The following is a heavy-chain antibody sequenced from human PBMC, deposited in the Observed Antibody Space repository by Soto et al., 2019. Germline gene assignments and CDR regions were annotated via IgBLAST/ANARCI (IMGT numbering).Heavy chain of an antibody. CDR1: GFTFSSYE. CDR3: ARDLLGTTSLNYYYYYGMDV. Sequence: PGGSLRLSCAASGFTFSSYEMNWVRQAPGKGLEWVSYISSSGSTIYYADSVKGRFTISRDNAKNSLYLQMNSLRAEDTAVYYCARDLLGTTSLNYYYYYGMDVWGQGTTVTVSS. D-gene: IGHD1-26*01. CDR2: ISSSGSTI. V-gene: IGHV3-48*03. J-gene: IGHJ6*02.